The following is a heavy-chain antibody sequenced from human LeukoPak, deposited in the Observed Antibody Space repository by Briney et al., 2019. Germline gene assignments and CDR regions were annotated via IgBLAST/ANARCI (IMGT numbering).Heavy chain of an antibody. Sequence: PSETLSLTCTVSGGSISSYYWSWIRQPPGMGLEWIGYIYYSGSTNYNPSLKSRVTISVDTSKNQFSLKLSSVTAADTAVYYCARAVNPYYGMDVWGQGTTVTVSS. V-gene: IGHV4-59*01. D-gene: IGHD4-11*01. CDR3: ARAVNPYYGMDV. J-gene: IGHJ6*02. CDR2: IYYSGST. CDR1: GGSISSYY.